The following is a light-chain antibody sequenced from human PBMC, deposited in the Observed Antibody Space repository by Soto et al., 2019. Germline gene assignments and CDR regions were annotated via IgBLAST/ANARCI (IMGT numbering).Light chain of an antibody. Sequence: DIQMTQSPSSLSASVGDRVTITCRASQSIGDNLNWYQQKPGTAPNLLIYAASSLQSGVPSRFSGSGSGTDFTLTISSLQAEDVAVYYCQQYYSTQWTFGQGTKVDIK. CDR2: AAS. CDR3: QQYYSTQWT. J-gene: IGKJ1*01. CDR1: QSIGDN. V-gene: IGKV1-39*01.